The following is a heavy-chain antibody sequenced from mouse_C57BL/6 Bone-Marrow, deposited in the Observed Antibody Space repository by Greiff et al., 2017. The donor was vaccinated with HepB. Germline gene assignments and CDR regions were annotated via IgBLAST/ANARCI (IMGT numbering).Heavy chain of an antibody. CDR2: IDPENGDT. D-gene: IGHD2-1*01. CDR3: TTWDGKAWFAY. CDR1: GFNIKDDY. J-gene: IGHJ3*01. V-gene: IGHV14-4*01. Sequence: VQLKESGAELVRPGASVKLSCTASGFNIKDDYMHWVKQRPEQGLEWIGWIDPENGDTEYASKFQGKATITADTSSNTAYLQLSSLTSEETAVYYCTTWDGKAWFAYWGQGTLVTVSA.